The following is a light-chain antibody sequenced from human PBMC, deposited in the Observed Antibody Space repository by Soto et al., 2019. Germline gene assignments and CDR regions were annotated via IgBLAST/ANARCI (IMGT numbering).Light chain of an antibody. Sequence: EIVMTQSPATLSVSPGERATLSCRASQTVSSNLAWYQQKRGQAPRLLIYGASTRATGIPARFSGSGSGTEFTLTISSLQSEDFAVYYCQQYNNWPPRNTFGQGTKVEIK. CDR3: QQYNNWPPRNT. CDR2: GAS. V-gene: IGKV3-15*01. CDR1: QTVSSN. J-gene: IGKJ2*01.